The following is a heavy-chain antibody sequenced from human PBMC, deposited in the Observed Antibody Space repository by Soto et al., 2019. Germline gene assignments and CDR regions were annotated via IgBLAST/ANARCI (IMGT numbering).Heavy chain of an antibody. CDR1: AFTFSSYS. Sequence: GGSLRLSCAASAFTFSSYSKNWDRQAPGKELEWVSSISSSSSYIYYADSVKGRFTISRDNAKNSLYLQMNSLRAEDTAVYYCARAYLRWDNWLDPWGQGTLVTVSS. J-gene: IGHJ5*02. CDR2: ISSSSSYI. CDR3: ARAYLRWDNWLDP. D-gene: IGHD4-17*01. V-gene: IGHV3-21*01.